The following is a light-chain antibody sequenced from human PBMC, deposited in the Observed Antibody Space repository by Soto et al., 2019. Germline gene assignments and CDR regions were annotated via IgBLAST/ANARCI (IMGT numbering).Light chain of an antibody. CDR1: QTISSW. V-gene: IGKV1-5*03. CDR2: KAS. J-gene: IGKJ1*01. CDR3: QHYNSYSEA. Sequence: IQMTQSPSTLSGSVGDRVTITFRASQTISSWLAWYQQKPGKAPKLLIYKASTLKSGVPSRFSGSGSGTEFTLTISSLQPEDFATYYCQHYNSYSEAFGQGTKVDI.